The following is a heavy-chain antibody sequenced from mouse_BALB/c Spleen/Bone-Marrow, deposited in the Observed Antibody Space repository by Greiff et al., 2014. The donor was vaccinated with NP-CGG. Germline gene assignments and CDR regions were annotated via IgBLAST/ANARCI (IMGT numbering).Heavy chain of an antibody. V-gene: IGHV1-7*01. D-gene: IGHD4-1*01. CDR3: ARSRTGTYFDY. CDR2: INPSTGYT. J-gene: IGHJ2*01. CDR1: GYTFTSYW. Sequence: LQESGAELAKPGASVKMSCKASGYTFTSYWMHRVKQRPGQGLEWIGYINPSTGYTEYNQKFKDKATLTADKSSSTAYMQLSSLTSEDSAVYYCARSRTGTYFDYWGQGTTLTVSS.